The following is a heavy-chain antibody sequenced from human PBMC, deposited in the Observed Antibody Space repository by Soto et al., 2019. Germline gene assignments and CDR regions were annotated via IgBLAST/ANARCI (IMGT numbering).Heavy chain of an antibody. Sequence: QLQLQESGPGLVKPSETLSLTCTVSGGSISSGPYSWGWIRQPPGEGLEWIGTFHYSENTYYNPSLESRVTISVDTSKNQFALKVTSVTVADRAIYYCAILGGYCSTSCFYGFYGMDVWGQGTTVIVSS. D-gene: IGHD2-15*01. J-gene: IGHJ6*02. V-gene: IGHV4-39*01. CDR3: AILGGYCSTSCFYGFYGMDV. CDR1: GGSISSGPYS. CDR2: FHYSENT.